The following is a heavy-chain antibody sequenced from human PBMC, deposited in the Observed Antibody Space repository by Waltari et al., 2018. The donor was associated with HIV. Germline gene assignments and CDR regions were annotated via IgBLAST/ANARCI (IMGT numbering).Heavy chain of an antibody. CDR3: ARGCLTGSEGCYRYSSFDY. Sequence: QVQLVQSGAEVKKPGASLKVSCKASGYTFTSFYMHWVRQSPRHAFEWMGVINPSGGRTTYAQKFRGRVTMTRDTSTSTVYMELNSLRSEDTAVYYCARGCLTGSEGCYRYSSFDYWGQGTLVTVSS. V-gene: IGHV1-46*01. CDR2: INPSGGRT. J-gene: IGHJ4*02. CDR1: GYTFTSFY. D-gene: IGHD3-16*02.